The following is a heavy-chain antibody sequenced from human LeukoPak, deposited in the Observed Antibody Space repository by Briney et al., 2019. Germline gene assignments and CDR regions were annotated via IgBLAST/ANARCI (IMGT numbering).Heavy chain of an antibody. D-gene: IGHD2-15*01. CDR1: GFTFSSYI. Sequence: GGSLRLSCAASGFTFSSYIMNWVRQAPGKGLEWVSSISSSSSYIYYVDSVKGRFTISRDNAKNSLYLQMNSLRAEDTAVYYCARGPLDRYCSGGSCPSTLNWFDPWGQGTLVTVSS. V-gene: IGHV3-21*01. J-gene: IGHJ5*02. CDR3: ARGPLDRYCSGGSCPSTLNWFDP. CDR2: ISSSSSYI.